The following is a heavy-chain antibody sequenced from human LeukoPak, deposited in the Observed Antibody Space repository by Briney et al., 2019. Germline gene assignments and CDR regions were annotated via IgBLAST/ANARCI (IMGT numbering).Heavy chain of an antibody. CDR1: GFTFSSYW. D-gene: IGHD2-15*01. CDR3: EADPGDY. J-gene: IGHJ4*02. Sequence: PGGSLRLSCAASGFTFSSYWMSWVRQAPGKGLEWLGNIKEDGTYINYFESVKGRFTISRGNAKNSLYLQMNSLRAEDTAVYYCEADPGDYWGQGTLVTVSS. V-gene: IGHV3-7*01. CDR2: IKEDGTYI.